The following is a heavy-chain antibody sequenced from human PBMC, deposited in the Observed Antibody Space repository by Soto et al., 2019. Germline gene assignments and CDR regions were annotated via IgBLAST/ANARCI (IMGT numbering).Heavy chain of an antibody. V-gene: IGHV1-18*04. CDR3: VRVGLVGATSLSNAWFDP. CDR2: ISAYNGNT. D-gene: IGHD1-26*01. CDR1: GYTFTSYG. J-gene: IGHJ5*02. Sequence: ASVKVSCKASGYTFTSYGISWVRQAPGQGLEWMGWISAYNGNTNYAQKLQGRVTMTTDTSTSTAYMELRSLRSDDTAVYYCVRVGLVGATSLSNAWFDPWGQGTLVTVSS.